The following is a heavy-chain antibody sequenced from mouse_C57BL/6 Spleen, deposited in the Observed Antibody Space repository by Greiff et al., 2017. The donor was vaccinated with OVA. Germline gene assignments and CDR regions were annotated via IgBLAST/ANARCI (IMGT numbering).Heavy chain of an antibody. CDR1: GFTFSSYA. Sequence: EVKLMESGEGLVKPGGSLKLSCAASGFTFSSYAMSWVRQTPEKRLEWVAYISSGGDYIYYADTVKGRFTISRENARNTLYLQRSSLKSEDTAMYYCTSGGYGSSAWFAYWGQGTLVTVSA. CDR3: TSGGYGSSAWFAY. CDR2: ISSGGDYI. V-gene: IGHV5-9-1*02. J-gene: IGHJ3*01. D-gene: IGHD1-1*01.